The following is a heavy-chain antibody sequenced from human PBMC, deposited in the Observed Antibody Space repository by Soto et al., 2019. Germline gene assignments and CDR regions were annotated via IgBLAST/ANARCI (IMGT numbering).Heavy chain of an antibody. CDR1: GGSISSSNW. V-gene: IGHV4-4*02. CDR3: ARTTYYYDSSGYYYHYFDY. D-gene: IGHD3-22*01. Sequence: SETLSLTCAVSGGSISSSNWWSWVRQPPGKGLEWIGEIYHSGSTNYNPSLKSRVTISVDKSKNQFSLKLSSVTAADTAVYYCARTTYYYDSSGYYYHYFDYWGQGTLVTVSS. J-gene: IGHJ4*02. CDR2: IYHSGST.